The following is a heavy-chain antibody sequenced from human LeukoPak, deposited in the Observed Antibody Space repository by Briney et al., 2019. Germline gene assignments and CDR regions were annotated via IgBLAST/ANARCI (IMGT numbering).Heavy chain of an antibody. D-gene: IGHD6-13*01. Sequence: ASVKVSCKASGYTFTSYGISWVRQAPGQGLEWMGWISAYNGNTNYAQKLQGRVTMTTDTSTSTAYMELRSLRSDDTAVFYCARLVRAIASKGDYFDYWGQGTLVTVSS. V-gene: IGHV1-18*01. CDR2: ISAYNGNT. CDR1: GYTFTSYG. CDR3: ARLVRAIASKGDYFDY. J-gene: IGHJ4*02.